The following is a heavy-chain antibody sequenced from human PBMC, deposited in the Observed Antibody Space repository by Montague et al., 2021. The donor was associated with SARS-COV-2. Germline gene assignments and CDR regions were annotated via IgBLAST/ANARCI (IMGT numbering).Heavy chain of an antibody. V-gene: IGHV4-59*01. CDR3: ARVFPGWLLFDPCFDY. J-gene: IGHJ4*02. Sequence: SETLSLTCTVSGGSISSYYWCWILQPPGKGLQWFGCVYYSGSTNYNPSLHSRVTISVDTSKNQFSLKLCSLTAAAAAVYYCARVFPGWLLFDPCFDYWGQGTLVTVSS. CDR1: GGSISSYY. CDR2: VYYSGST. D-gene: IGHD5-24*01.